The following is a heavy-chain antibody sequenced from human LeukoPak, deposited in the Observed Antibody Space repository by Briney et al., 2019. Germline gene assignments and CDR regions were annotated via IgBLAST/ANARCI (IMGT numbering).Heavy chain of an antibody. V-gene: IGHV3-74*01. CDR2: VNSDGSST. J-gene: IGHJ4*02. D-gene: IGHD2-2*02. Sequence: GGSLRLSCAASGFTFSSYWMHWVRQAPGKGLVWVSRVNSDGSSTSYADSVKGRFTISRDNAKNTLYLQMNSLRAEATAVYYCARDHWIPAAIGKYFDYWGQGTLVTVSS. CDR3: ARDHWIPAAIGKYFDY. CDR1: GFTFSSYW.